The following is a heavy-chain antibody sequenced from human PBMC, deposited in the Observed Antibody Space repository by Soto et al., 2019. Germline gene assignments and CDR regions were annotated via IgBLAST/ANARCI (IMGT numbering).Heavy chain of an antibody. J-gene: IGHJ4*02. CDR2: IYNSGST. CDR1: GGSIGSDGYW. V-gene: IGHV4-31*03. Sequence: SETLSLTCTVSGGSIGSDGYWWTGIRHHPGKGLEWIGNIYNSGSTNYNPSLKSRVIISVDTSKNQFSLRLNSVTAADTAVYYCAREVSGSDFDYWGQGTLVTVSS. D-gene: IGHD3-10*01. CDR3: AREVSGSDFDY.